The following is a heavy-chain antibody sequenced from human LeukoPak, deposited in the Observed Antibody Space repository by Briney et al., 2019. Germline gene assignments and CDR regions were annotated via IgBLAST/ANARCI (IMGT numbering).Heavy chain of an antibody. Sequence: VSLKVSRKAAGYTFTRYHMHWVREARAPGLEWMGWINPTSGGTNYAQTFQGRVRMNMDRYISAAYIELSRLRSGDTAVYDCARDFGCSGGGCDLSWFDLRGQGTQVSVPS. J-gene: IGHJ5*02. CDR1: GYTFTRYH. CDR2: INPTSGGT. CDR3: ARDFGCSGGGCDLSWFDL. V-gene: IGHV1-2*02. D-gene: IGHD2-15*01.